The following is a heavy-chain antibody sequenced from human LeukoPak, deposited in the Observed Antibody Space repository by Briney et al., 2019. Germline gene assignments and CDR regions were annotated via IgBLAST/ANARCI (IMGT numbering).Heavy chain of an antibody. Sequence: ASVTDSCTASGYTFTGYYMHWVRQAPGQGLEWMGWINPNSGGTNYAQTFQGRVTMTRDTSISTAYMELSRLRSDDTAVYYCARDSSDIVVVPAAIPWFDPWGQGTLVTVSS. CDR3: ARDSSDIVVVPAAIPWFDP. V-gene: IGHV1-2*02. CDR2: INPNSGGT. CDR1: GYTFTGYY. J-gene: IGHJ5*02. D-gene: IGHD2-2*01.